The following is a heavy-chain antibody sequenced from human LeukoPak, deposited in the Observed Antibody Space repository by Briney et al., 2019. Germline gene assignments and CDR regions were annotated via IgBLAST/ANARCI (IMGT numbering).Heavy chain of an antibody. D-gene: IGHD5-12*01. V-gene: IGHV3-9*01. Sequence: GGGLRVSCAASGFTFDDDAMHCVRQAPGKGLEWGSGISWNSGSIGYADSVKGRFTISRDNAKNSLYLQMNSLGAEDTALYYCAKDMQGYSGYVDYWGQGTMVTVCS. CDR1: GFTFDDDA. CDR3: AKDMQGYSGYVDY. J-gene: IGHJ4*02. CDR2: ISWNSGSI.